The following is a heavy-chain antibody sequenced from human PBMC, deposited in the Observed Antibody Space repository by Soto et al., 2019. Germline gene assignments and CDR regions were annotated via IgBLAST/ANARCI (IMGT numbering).Heavy chain of an antibody. Sequence: SQTLSLTCAISGDSVSSNSAAWNWIRQSPSRGLEWLGRTYYRSKWYNDYAVSVKSRITINPDTSKNQFSLQLNSVTPEDTAVDYCERGAVYFVSSGYYSKTVAPNALFNSGGQETRVTVSS. V-gene: IGHV6-1*01. CDR2: TYYRSKWYN. J-gene: IGHJ4*02. CDR1: GDSVSSNSAA. CDR3: ERGAVYFVSSGYYSKTVAPNALFNS. D-gene: IGHD3-22*01.